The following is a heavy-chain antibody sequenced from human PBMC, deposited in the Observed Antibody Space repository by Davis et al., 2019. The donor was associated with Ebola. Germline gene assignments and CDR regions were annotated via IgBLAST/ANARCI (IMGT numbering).Heavy chain of an antibody. CDR1: GFTFSSYA. CDR3: AREGAMEGGDGMDV. J-gene: IGHJ6*02. D-gene: IGHD5-18*01. V-gene: IGHV3-23*01. Sequence: GESLKISCAASGFTFSSYAMSWVRQAPGKGLEWVSAIHSGGSTYYADSVKGRFTISRDYAENTLYLQMNNLRAEDTAVYYCAREGAMEGGDGMDVWGQGTTVTVSS. CDR2: IHSGGST.